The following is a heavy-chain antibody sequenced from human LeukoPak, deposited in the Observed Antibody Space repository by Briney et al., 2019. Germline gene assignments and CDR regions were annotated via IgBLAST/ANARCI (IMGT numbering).Heavy chain of an antibody. CDR1: GGSISSHF. V-gene: IGHV4-59*11. J-gene: IGHJ3*02. D-gene: IGHD3-22*01. Sequence: PSETLSLTCSVSGGSISSHFWTWIRQPPGKGLEWIGYVYYSGNTNYNPSLRSRVTISLDTSRNQFSLKLNSVTAADTAVYYCAKSNGYGLIDIWGQGTMVTVSS. CDR3: AKSNGYGLIDI. CDR2: VYYSGNT.